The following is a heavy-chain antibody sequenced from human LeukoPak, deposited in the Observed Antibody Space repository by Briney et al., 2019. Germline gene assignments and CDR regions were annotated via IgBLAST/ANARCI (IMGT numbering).Heavy chain of an antibody. V-gene: IGHV4-59*12. CDR3: AREFQSYCTNGLCHYFDY. CDR2: IYYSGST. CDR1: GGSISSYY. J-gene: IGHJ4*02. Sequence: PSETLSLTCTVSGGSISSYYWSWIRQPPGKGLEWIGYIYYSGSTNYNPSLKSRVTISVDTSKNQFSLKLSSMTAADTAVYYCAREFQSYCTNGLCHYFDYWGQGTLVTVSS. D-gene: IGHD2-8*01.